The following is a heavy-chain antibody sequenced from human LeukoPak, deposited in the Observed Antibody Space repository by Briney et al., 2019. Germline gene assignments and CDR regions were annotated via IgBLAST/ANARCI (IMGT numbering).Heavy chain of an antibody. D-gene: IGHD5-12*01. V-gene: IGHV1-2*02. J-gene: IGHJ4*02. Sequence: VASVKVSFKTSGYTFTDYYLHWVRQAPGQGLEWVGWIHPNSGATHYAQKFQGRLTMTRDTSISTVYMELTRLRSDDTAVYYCARDMGRYSGYDYDYWGQGTLVTASS. CDR3: ARDMGRYSGYDYDY. CDR1: GYTFTDYY. CDR2: IHPNSGAT.